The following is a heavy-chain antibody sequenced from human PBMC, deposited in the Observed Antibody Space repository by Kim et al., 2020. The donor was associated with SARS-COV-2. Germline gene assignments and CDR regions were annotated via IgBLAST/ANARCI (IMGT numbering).Heavy chain of an antibody. J-gene: IGHJ4*02. D-gene: IGHD6-19*01. CDR2: ISAYNGNT. CDR3: ARDFDLHSSGWYLGYFDY. CDR1: GYTFTSYG. V-gene: IGHV1-18*01. Sequence: ASVKVSCKASGYTFTSYGISWVRQAPGQGLEWMGWISAYNGNTNYAQKLQGRVTMTTDTSTSTAYMELRSLRSDDTAVYYCARDFDLHSSGWYLGYFDYWGQGTLVTVSS.